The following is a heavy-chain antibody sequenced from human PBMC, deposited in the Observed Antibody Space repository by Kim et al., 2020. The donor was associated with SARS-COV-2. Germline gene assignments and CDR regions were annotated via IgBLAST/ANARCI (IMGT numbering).Heavy chain of an antibody. Sequence: GGSLRLSCAASGFTFSNYAMSWVRQAPGKGLEWVSAISATSDITYYADSVRGRFTISRDNSKNTLYLQVDSLRAEDTAVYYCASPSYSSGRYLVNWGQGT. CDR1: GFTFSNYA. CDR3: ASPSYSSGRYLVN. D-gene: IGHD6-19*01. CDR2: ISATSDIT. J-gene: IGHJ4*02. V-gene: IGHV3-23*01.